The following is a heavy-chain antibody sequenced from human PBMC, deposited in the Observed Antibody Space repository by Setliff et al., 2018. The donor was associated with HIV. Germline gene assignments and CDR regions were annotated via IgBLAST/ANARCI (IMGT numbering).Heavy chain of an antibody. D-gene: IGHD2-2*01. CDR1: GDSISSSSYY. J-gene: IGHJ4*01. CDR2: ISYSGST. V-gene: IGHV4-39*01. Sequence: PSETLSLTCTVSGDSISSSSYYWGWIRQPPGKGLEWIGSISYSGSTYYNPSLKSRLIMSVDTSKNQFSLKLSSVTAADTAVYYCARHHLVDPFDYWGHGTLVTVSS. CDR3: ARHHLVDPFDY.